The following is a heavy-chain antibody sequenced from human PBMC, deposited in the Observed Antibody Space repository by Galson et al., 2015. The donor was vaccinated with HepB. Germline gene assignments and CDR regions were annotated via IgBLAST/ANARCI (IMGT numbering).Heavy chain of an antibody. CDR1: GFTFDDYA. CDR2: ISWNSGSI. V-gene: IGHV3-9*01. J-gene: IGHJ4*02. CDR3: AKEGSYYYFDY. D-gene: IGHD3-10*01. Sequence: SLRLSCAASGFTFDDYAMHWVRQAPGKGLEWVSGISWNSGSIGYADSVKGRFTISRDNAKNSLYLQMNSLRAEDTALYYCAKEGSYYYFDYWGQGTLVTVSS.